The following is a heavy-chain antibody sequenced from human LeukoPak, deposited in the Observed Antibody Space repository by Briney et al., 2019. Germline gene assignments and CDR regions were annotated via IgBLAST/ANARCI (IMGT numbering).Heavy chain of an antibody. J-gene: IGHJ4*02. D-gene: IGHD6-19*01. CDR3: AAAAGYSSGWYLYDY. CDR1: GFTFTIST. V-gene: IGHV1-58*01. CDR2: IVVGTGNT. Sequence: SVKVSCKASGFTFTISTVHWVRQARGQRLEWIGWIVVGTGNTNYAQKFQEGVTITRDLSTSTAYMELSSLRSEDTAVYYCAAAAGYSSGWYLYDYWGQGTLVTVSS.